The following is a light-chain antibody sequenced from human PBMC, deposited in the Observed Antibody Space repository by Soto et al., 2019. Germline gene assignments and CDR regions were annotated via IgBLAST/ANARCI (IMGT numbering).Light chain of an antibody. V-gene: IGKV2-30*01. CDR3: MQGTHWPPYT. CDR2: KVS. CDR1: QSLAYSDGNTY. Sequence: DVVMTQSPLSLPVTLGQPASISCRSSQSLAYSDGNTYLNWFQQRPGQSPRRLIYKVSNRGSGVPDRLSGSGSGTDFTLKISRVEAEDVGVYYCMQGTHWPPYTFGQGTKLEIK. J-gene: IGKJ2*01.